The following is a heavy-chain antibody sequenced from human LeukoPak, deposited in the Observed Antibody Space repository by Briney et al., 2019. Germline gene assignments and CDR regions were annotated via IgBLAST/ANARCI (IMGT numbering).Heavy chain of an antibody. CDR3: ARQITVPGKTLFDS. CDR2: IHYSGST. D-gene: IGHD6-19*01. Sequence: SETLSLTCTVSGGSISSYYWSWIRQPPGKGLEWIGNIHYSGSTNYNPSLKSRVTISVDTSKNQFSLKLSSVTAADTALYYGARQITVPGKTLFDSWGQGTLVTVSS. CDR1: GGSISSYY. J-gene: IGHJ4*02. V-gene: IGHV4-59*08.